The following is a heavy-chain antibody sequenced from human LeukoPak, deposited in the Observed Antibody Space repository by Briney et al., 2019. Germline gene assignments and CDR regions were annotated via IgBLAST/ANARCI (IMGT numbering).Heavy chain of an antibody. Sequence: GGSLRLSCEASGFTFTNYWMHWVRQAPGKGLVWVSRINPDGSTTNYADSVKGRFTISRDNAKDTLYLQMDSLRAEDTAVYYCAKDWAGSDRRYYFDYWGQGTLVTVSS. V-gene: IGHV3-74*01. J-gene: IGHJ4*02. CDR1: GFTFTNYW. CDR2: INPDGSTT. D-gene: IGHD3-22*01. CDR3: AKDWAGSDRRYYFDY.